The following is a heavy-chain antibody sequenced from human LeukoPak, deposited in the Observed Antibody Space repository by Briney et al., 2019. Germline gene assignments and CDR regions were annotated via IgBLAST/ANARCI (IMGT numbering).Heavy chain of an antibody. CDR2: IYYSGST. CDR3: ARDRPTGYYTRYYYYGMDV. J-gene: IGHJ6*02. D-gene: IGHD3-22*01. Sequence: SQTLSLTCTVSGGSISSGGYYWSWIRQHPGKGLEWIGYIYYSGSTYYNPSLKSRVTISVDTSKNQFSLKLSSVTAADTAVYYCARDRPTGYYTRYYYYGMDVWGQGTTVTVSS. V-gene: IGHV4-31*03. CDR1: GGSISSGGYY.